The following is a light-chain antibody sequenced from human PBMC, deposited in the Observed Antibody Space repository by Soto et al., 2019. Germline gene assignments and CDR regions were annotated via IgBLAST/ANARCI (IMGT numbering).Light chain of an antibody. J-gene: IGKJ2*01. CDR2: GTS. Sequence: DIQMTQSPSTLSASLGDRVTITCRASQSISFWLAWYQQKPGKAPKLLIYGTSSLQSGVPSRFSGSGSGTEFTLTIRSLQPDDFATYYCQQYNSYSRTFGQGTKVDIK. CDR3: QQYNSYSRT. V-gene: IGKV1-5*01. CDR1: QSISFW.